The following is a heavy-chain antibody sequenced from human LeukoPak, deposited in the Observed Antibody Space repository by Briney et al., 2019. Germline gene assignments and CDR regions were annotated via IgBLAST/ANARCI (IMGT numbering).Heavy chain of an antibody. CDR2: INHSGST. CDR1: GGSFSGYY. D-gene: IGHD6-13*01. CDR3: AREQQLVGFDP. J-gene: IGHJ5*02. V-gene: IGHV4-34*01. Sequence: SETLSLTCAVYGGSFSGYYWSWIRQPPGKGLEWIGEINHSGSTNYNPSLRSRVTISVDTSKNQFSRKLSSVTAADTAVYYCAREQQLVGFDPWGQGTLVTVSS.